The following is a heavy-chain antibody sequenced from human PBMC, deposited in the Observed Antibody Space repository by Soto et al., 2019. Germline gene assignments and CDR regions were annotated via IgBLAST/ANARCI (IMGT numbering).Heavy chain of an antibody. CDR3: ARPHGGSSGWDNWFDP. V-gene: IGHV4-59*01. CDR1: GGSISSYY. D-gene: IGHD6-25*01. Sequence: QVQLQESGPGLVKPSETLSLTCTVSGGSISSYYWSWIRQPPGKGLEWIGYIYYSGSTNYNPSLKRRVTIAVDTSKNQSSLKLSSVTAADTAVYYCARPHGGSSGWDNWFDPWGQGTLVTVSS. J-gene: IGHJ5*02. CDR2: IYYSGST.